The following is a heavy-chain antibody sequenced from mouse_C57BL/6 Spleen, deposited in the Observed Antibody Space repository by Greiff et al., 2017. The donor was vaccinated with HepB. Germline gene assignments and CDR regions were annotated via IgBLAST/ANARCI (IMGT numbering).Heavy chain of an antibody. CDR1: GFTFSDYG. CDR2: ISSGSSTI. V-gene: IGHV5-17*01. J-gene: IGHJ4*01. D-gene: IGHD1-1*01. CDR3: ARGRYYYGSSYNAMDY. Sequence: EVKLMESGGGLVKPGGSLKLSCAASGFTFSDYGMHWVRQAPEKGLEWVAYISSGSSTIYYADTVKGRFTISRDNAKNTLFLQMTSLRSEDTAMYYCARGRYYYGSSYNAMDYWGQGTSVTVSS.